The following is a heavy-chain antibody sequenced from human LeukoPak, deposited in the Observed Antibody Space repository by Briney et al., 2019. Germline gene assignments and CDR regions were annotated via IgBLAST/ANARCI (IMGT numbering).Heavy chain of an antibody. J-gene: IGHJ3*02. Sequence: SVKVSCKASGGTSSSYAISWVRQAPGQGLEWMGGIIPIFGAANYAQKFQGRVTITADESTSTAYMELSSLRSEDTAVYYCARRGYGDLDAFDIWGQGTMVTVSS. V-gene: IGHV1-69*13. CDR2: IIPIFGAA. CDR1: GGTSSSYA. CDR3: ARRGYGDLDAFDI. D-gene: IGHD4-17*01.